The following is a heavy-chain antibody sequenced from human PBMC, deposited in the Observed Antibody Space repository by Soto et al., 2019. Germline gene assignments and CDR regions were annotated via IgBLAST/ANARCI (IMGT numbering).Heavy chain of an antibody. D-gene: IGHD3-16*01. Sequence: EVQLVESGGGLVQPGGSLRLSCAASGFSFSSYWMTWVRQAPGKGLEWVANIKQDGREKYYVASVKGRFTISGDNDKNLLYLQMDSLTPDDTAVYYCAGDGVRNGAYNGWLDPWGQGTLVTVSS. CDR1: GFSFSSYW. V-gene: IGHV3-7*03. J-gene: IGHJ5*02. CDR3: AGDGVRNGAYNGWLDP. CDR2: IKQDGREK.